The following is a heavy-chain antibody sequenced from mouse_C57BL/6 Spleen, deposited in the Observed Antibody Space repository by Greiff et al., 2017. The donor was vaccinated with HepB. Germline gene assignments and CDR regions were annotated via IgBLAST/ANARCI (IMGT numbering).Heavy chain of an antibody. V-gene: IGHV5-17*01. D-gene: IGHD1-1*01. J-gene: IGHJ2*01. CDR3: AMDYYVSSYPYY. CDR1: GFTFSDYG. Sequence: EVMLVESGGGLVKPGGSLKLSCAASGFTFSDYGMHWVRQAPEKGLEWVAYISSGSSNIYYADTVKGRFTNSRDNAKNTLFMQMTSLRSEDTSKYDCAMDYYVSSYPYYWGQGTTLTVSS. CDR2: ISSGSSNI.